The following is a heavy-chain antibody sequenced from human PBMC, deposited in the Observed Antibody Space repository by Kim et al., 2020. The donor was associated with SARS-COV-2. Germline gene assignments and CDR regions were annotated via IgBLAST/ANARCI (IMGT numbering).Heavy chain of an antibody. CDR3: AHRGLRLRIFDY. V-gene: IGHV2-5*02. J-gene: IGHJ4*02. CDR2: IYWDDDK. CDR1: GFSLSTSGVG. Sequence: SGPTLVNPTQTLTLTCTFSGFSLSTSGVGVGWIRQPPGKALEWLALIYWDDDKRYSPSLKSRLTITKDTSKNQVVLTMTNMDPVDTATYYCAHRGLRLRIFDYWGQGTLVTVSS. D-gene: IGHD3-16*01.